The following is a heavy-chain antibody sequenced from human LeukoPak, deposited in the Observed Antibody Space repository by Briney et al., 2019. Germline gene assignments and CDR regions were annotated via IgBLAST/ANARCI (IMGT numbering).Heavy chain of an antibody. CDR2: IKQDGSEK. D-gene: IGHD1-1*01. Sequence: GGSLRLSCTASGFTFSSNWMSWVRRAPGKGLEWVANIKQDGSEKNYVDSVKGRFTISRDNAKNSLYLQMNSLRAEDTAVYYCATDRDWTLLDYWGQGTLVTVSS. CDR3: ATDRDWTLLDY. V-gene: IGHV3-7*01. J-gene: IGHJ4*02. CDR1: GFTFSSNW.